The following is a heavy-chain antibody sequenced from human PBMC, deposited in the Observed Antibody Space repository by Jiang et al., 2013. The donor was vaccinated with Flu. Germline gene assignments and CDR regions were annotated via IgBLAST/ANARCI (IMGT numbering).Heavy chain of an antibody. Sequence: MPGKGLEWMGIIYPGNSDTRYSRPSRARSPSRPTSPVNTAYLQWSSLKASDTAIYYCARHAGGSYFPGYYIDSWGQGTLVTVSS. CDR3: ARHAGGSYFPGYYIDS. CDR2: IYPGNSDT. D-gene: IGHD1-26*01. J-gene: IGHJ4*02. V-gene: IGHV5-51*01.